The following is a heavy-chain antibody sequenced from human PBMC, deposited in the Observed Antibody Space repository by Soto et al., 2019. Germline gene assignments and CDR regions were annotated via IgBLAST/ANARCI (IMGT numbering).Heavy chain of an antibody. D-gene: IGHD7-27*01. Sequence: GGSLRLSCAASGFTFSSYSMNWVRQAPGKGLEWVSSISSSSSYIYYADSVKGRFTISRDNSKNTLYLQMNSLRVEDTAVYYCARKGDPTNWGSGNAFDVWGQGTMVTVSS. CDR3: ARKGDPTNWGSGNAFDV. CDR2: ISSSSSYI. CDR1: GFTFSSYS. V-gene: IGHV3-21*01. J-gene: IGHJ3*01.